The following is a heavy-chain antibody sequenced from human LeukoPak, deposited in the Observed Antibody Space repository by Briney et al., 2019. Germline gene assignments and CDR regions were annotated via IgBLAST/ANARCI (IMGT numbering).Heavy chain of an antibody. CDR1: GGSISSGTYY. CDR2: IYHSGST. Sequence: SQTLSLTCTVSGGSISSGTYYWSWIRQPPGKGLEWIGSIYHSGSTYYNPSLKSRVTISVDTSKNQFSLKLSSVTAADTAVYYCAREKFNYDLLHYFDYWGQGTLVTVSS. D-gene: IGHD3-16*01. CDR3: AREKFNYDLLHYFDY. V-gene: IGHV4-39*07. J-gene: IGHJ4*02.